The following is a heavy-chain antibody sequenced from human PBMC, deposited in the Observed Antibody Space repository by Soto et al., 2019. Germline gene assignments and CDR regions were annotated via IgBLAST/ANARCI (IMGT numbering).Heavy chain of an antibody. J-gene: IGHJ4*02. Sequence: CTVSGGSISSGDYYWSWIRQPPGKGLEWIGYIYYSGSTYYNPSLKSRVTISVDTSKNQFSLKLSSVTAADTAVYYCARIISALAIDYGDYVYYFDYWGQGTLVTVSS. CDR1: GGSISSGDYY. CDR2: IYYSGST. V-gene: IGHV4-30-4*01. D-gene: IGHD4-17*01. CDR3: ARIISALAIDYGDYVYYFDY.